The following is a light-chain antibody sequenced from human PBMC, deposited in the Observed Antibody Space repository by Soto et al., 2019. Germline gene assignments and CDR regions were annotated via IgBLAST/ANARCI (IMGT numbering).Light chain of an antibody. Sequence: NFMLTQPHSVSESPGKTVTISCTGSSGSIASNYVQWYQQRPGSAPTTVIYEDDQGPSGVPDRFSGSIDSSSNSASLTISGLKTEDEADYCCQSYDSSNHGVFGGGTKLTVL. J-gene: IGLJ2*01. CDR1: SGSIASNY. CDR3: QSYDSSNHGV. V-gene: IGLV6-57*02. CDR2: EDD.